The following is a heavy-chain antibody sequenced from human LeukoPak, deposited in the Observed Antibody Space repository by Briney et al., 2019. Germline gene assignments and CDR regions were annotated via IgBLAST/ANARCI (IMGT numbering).Heavy chain of an antibody. V-gene: IGHV3-48*03. Sequence: GGSLRLSCAASGFTFSFYEMNWVRQAPGKGLEWVSYISSRDRTIYSADSVKGRFTISRDNAKNSLYLQMNGLRAEDTAVYYCARGGQLWLPNWYFDLWGRGTLVTVSS. D-gene: IGHD5-18*01. CDR2: ISSRDRTI. J-gene: IGHJ2*01. CDR3: ARGGQLWLPNWYFDL. CDR1: GFTFSFYE.